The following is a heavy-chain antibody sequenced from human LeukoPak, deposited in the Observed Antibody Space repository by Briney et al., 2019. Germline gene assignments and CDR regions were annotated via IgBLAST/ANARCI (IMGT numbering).Heavy chain of an antibody. CDR3: ARGNIDRKNVWFDP. CDR1: GGSFSGYY. CDR2: INHSGST. J-gene: IGHJ5*02. Sequence: SETLSLTCAVYGGSFSGYYWSWIRQPPGKGLEGIGEINHSGSTNYNPSLKSRVTISVDTSKNQFSLKLSSVTAADTAVYYCARGNIDRKNVWFDPWGQGTLVTVSS. D-gene: IGHD2/OR15-2a*01. V-gene: IGHV4-34*01.